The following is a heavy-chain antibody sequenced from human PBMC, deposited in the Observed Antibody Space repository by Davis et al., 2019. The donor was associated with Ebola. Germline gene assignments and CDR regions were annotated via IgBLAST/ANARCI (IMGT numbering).Heavy chain of an antibody. CDR3: ARDGQRNQYYDVLTGYHYYSMDV. CDR1: GYTFPSSA. CDR2: INAGNGNT. Sequence: SVKVSCKASGYTFPSSAMHWVRQAPGQRLEWMGWINAGNGNTKYSQKLQGRVTMTTDTSTSTAYMELRSLRSDDTAVYYCARDGQRNQYYDVLTGYHYYSMDVWGQGTTVTVSS. D-gene: IGHD3-9*01. J-gene: IGHJ6*02. V-gene: IGHV1-3*01.